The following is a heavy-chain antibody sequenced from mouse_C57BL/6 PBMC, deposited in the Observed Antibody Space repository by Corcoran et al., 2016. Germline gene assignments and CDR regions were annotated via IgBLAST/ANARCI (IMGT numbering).Heavy chain of an antibody. V-gene: IGHV3-6*01. CDR2: ISYDGSN. J-gene: IGHJ2*01. Sequence: DVQLQESGPGLVKPSQSLSLTCSVTGYSITSGYYWNWIRQFPGNKLEWMGYISYDGSNNYNPSLKNRISITRDTSKNQFFLKLNSVTTEDTATYYCARGCFDCWGQGTTLTVSS. CDR3: ARGCFDC. CDR1: GYSITSGYY.